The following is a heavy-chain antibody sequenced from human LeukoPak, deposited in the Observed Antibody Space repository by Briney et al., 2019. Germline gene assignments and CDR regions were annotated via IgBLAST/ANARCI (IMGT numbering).Heavy chain of an antibody. J-gene: IGHJ3*02. CDR2: INYSGST. CDR3: AKGAGSVTTVTADGRGMDI. V-gene: IGHV4-59*01. D-gene: IGHD4-17*01. CDR1: GGSISIYY. Sequence: SETLSLTCTVSGGSISIYYWSWIRQPPGKGLEWIGYINYSGSTNYNPSLKSRVTISVDMSENQFSLKLSSVTAADTAVYYCAKGAGSVTTVTADGRGMDIWGQGTLVTVSS.